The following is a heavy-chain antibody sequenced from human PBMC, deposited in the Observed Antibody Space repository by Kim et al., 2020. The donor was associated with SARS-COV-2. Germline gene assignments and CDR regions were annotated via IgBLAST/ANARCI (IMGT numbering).Heavy chain of an antibody. CDR2: ISYDGSNK. J-gene: IGHJ6*03. CDR1: GFTFSSYA. V-gene: IGHV3-30-3*01. CDR3: ARGYSSNYYYMDV. Sequence: GGSLRLSCAASGFTFSSYAMHWVRQAPGKGLEWVAVISYDGSNKYYADSAKGRFTISRDNSKNTLYLQMNSLRAEDTAVYYCARGYSSNYYYMDVWGKGT. D-gene: IGHD6-13*01.